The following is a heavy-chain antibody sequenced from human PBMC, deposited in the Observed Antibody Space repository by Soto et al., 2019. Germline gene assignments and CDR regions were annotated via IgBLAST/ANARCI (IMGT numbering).Heavy chain of an antibody. CDR1: GDPIGTGYW. V-gene: IGHV4-4*02. D-gene: IGHD6-19*01. CDR2: VFHSGST. J-gene: IGHJ6*02. Sequence: SETLSLTCAVSGDPIGTGYWWTWVRQPPGKGLEWIGEVFHSGSTNYNPSLRSRVTISVDKSKSEFSLKLSSVTAADTAVYYCARAGRIAVAGRHYYYYYGMDVWGQGTTVTVSS. CDR3: ARAGRIAVAGRHYYYYYGMDV.